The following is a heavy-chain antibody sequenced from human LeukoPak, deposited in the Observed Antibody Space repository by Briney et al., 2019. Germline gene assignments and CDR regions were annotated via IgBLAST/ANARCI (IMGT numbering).Heavy chain of an antibody. Sequence: ASVKVSCKASGYTFTSYYMHWVRQAPGQGLEWMGIINPSGGSTSYAQKFQGRVTMTRDMSTSTVYMELSSLRSEDTAVYYCARVGYCSGGSCYASLFDYWGRGTLVTASS. V-gene: IGHV1-46*01. D-gene: IGHD2-15*01. CDR3: ARVGYCSGGSCYASLFDY. J-gene: IGHJ4*02. CDR2: INPSGGST. CDR1: GYTFTSYY.